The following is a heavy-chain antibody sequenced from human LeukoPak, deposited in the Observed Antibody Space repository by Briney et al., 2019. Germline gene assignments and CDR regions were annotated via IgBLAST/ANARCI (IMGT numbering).Heavy chain of an antibody. CDR1: GYTFTGYY. Sequence: GASVKVSCKASGYTFTGYYMHWVRQAPGQGLEWMGRINPNSGGTNYAQKFQGRVTMTRDTSISTAYMELSRLRSDDTAVYYCARGRPGAAPAFDIWGQGTMVTVSS. J-gene: IGHJ3*02. CDR3: ARGRPGAAPAFDI. V-gene: IGHV1-2*06. CDR2: INPNSGGT. D-gene: IGHD1-26*01.